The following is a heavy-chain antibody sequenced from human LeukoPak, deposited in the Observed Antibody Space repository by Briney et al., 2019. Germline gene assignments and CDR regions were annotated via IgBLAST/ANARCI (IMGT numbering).Heavy chain of an antibody. V-gene: IGHV3-30-3*01. CDR1: GFRFSSYD. CDR3: ARAIAAAGLDY. D-gene: IGHD6-13*01. Sequence: GGSLRLSCAATGFRFSSYDMHWVRQAPGRGLEWVAAISAEGDIQIYLDSVKGRFTISRDNSKNTLYLQMNSLRAEDTAVYYCARAIAAAGLDYWGQGTLVTVSS. J-gene: IGHJ4*02. CDR2: ISAEGDIQ.